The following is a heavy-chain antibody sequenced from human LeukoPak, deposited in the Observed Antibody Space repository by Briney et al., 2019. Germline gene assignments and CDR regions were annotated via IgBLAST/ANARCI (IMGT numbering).Heavy chain of an antibody. J-gene: IGHJ4*02. CDR2: VYYSGTT. V-gene: IGHV4-39*01. CDR1: GGSINSSFY. D-gene: IGHD1-26*01. CDR3: ARRRRLGPSLDC. Sequence: PXETLSLTCTVSGGSINSSFYWDWIRQPPGKGLEWIGSVYYSGTTYYNTSFKSRITISVDTSKTVLSLKLTSVTAADTAVYFCARRRRLGPSLDCWGQGTLVAVSS.